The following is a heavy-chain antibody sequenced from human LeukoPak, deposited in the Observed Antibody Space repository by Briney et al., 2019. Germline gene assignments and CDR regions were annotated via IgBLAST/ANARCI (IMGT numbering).Heavy chain of an antibody. CDR3: VKDLGYCSSTSCYVGGFYYYYYGMDV. V-gene: IGHV3-30*02. CDR2: IRYDGSNK. D-gene: IGHD2-2*01. CDR1: GFTFSSYG. Sequence: GGSLRLSCAASGFTFSSYGMHWVRQAPGKGLEWVAFIRYDGSNKYYADSVKGRFTISRDNSKNTLYLQMNSLRAEDTAVYYCVKDLGYCSSTSCYVGGFYYYYYGMDVWGQGTTVTVSS. J-gene: IGHJ6*02.